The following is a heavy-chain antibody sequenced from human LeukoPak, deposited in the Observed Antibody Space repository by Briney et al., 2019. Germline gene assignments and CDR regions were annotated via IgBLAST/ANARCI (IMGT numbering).Heavy chain of an antibody. CDR1: GGSFSGYY. CDR3: AVKYYDFWSGYYAAFDY. Sequence: PSETLSLTCAVYGGSFSGYYWSWIRRPPGKGLEWIGEINHSGSTNYNPSLKSRVTISVDTSKNQFSLKLSSVTAADTAVYYCAVKYYDFWSGYYAAFDYWGQGTLVTVSS. D-gene: IGHD3-3*01. J-gene: IGHJ4*02. V-gene: IGHV4-34*01. CDR2: INHSGST.